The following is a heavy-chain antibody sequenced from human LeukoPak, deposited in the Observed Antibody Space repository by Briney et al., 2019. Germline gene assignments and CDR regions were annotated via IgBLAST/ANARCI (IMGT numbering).Heavy chain of an antibody. CDR3: AVGSYYFDY. V-gene: IGHV3-23*01. J-gene: IGHJ4*02. CDR1: GFTFSTYA. D-gene: IGHD3-10*01. Sequence: GGSLRLSCAASGFTFSTYAMNWVRQAPGKGLEWVSGISGSSTSTYYADSVKGRFTISRDNSKNTLYVQMNSLRAEDTAVYYCAVGSYYFDYWGQGTLVTVSS. CDR2: ISGSSTST.